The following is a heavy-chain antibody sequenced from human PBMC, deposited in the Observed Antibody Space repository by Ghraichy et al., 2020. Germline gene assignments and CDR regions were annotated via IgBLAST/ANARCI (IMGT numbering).Heavy chain of an antibody. CDR1: GFTFSSYS. V-gene: IGHV3-48*02. Sequence: GGSLRLSCAASGFTFSSYSMNWVRQAPGKGLEWVSYISSSSSTIYYADSVKGRFTISRDNAKNLLYLQMNSLRDEDTAVYYCARVDGITGTTFSIDYWGQGTLVTVSS. CDR2: ISSSSSTI. CDR3: ARVDGITGTTFSIDY. D-gene: IGHD1-7*01. J-gene: IGHJ4*02.